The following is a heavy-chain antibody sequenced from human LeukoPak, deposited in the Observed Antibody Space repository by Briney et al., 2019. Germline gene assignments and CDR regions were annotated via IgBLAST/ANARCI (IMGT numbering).Heavy chain of an antibody. V-gene: IGHV3-53*01. CDR2: IYGAGST. D-gene: IGHD1-26*01. Sequence: PGGSLRLSCAASGFTVSSNYMSWVRQAPGRGLEWVAVIYGAGSTYYADSVKGRFTISRDNSKNTLYLQMNSLRAEDAAVYYCARDSPIVGASYAFDIWGRGTMVTVSS. J-gene: IGHJ3*02. CDR1: GFTVSSNY. CDR3: ARDSPIVGASYAFDI.